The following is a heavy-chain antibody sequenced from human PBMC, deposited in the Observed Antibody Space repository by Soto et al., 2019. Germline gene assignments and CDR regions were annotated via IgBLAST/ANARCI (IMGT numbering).Heavy chain of an antibody. CDR1: GYSFTNYW. D-gene: IGHD1-1*01. CDR2: IYPGDSDT. Sequence: GESLKISCSASGYSFTNYWIGWVRQMPGKGLEWMGVIYPGDSDTRYSPSFQGQVTISADKSLSTAYLHWNSLKASDTAIYYCARGNALCFDSWGQGTLVTVYS. V-gene: IGHV5-51*01. J-gene: IGHJ4*02. CDR3: ARGNALCFDS.